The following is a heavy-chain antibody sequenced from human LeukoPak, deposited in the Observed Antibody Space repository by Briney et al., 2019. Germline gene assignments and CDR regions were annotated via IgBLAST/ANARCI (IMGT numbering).Heavy chain of an antibody. D-gene: IGHD6-13*01. J-gene: IGHJ4*02. CDR1: GYTFTSYG. Sequence: ASVKVSCKVSGYTFTSYGISWVRQAPGQGLEWMGWISAYNGNTNYAQKLQGRVTMTTDTSTSTAYMELRSLRSDDTAVYYCARAEGYSSSWYYFDYWGQGTLVTVSS. CDR2: ISAYNGNT. CDR3: ARAEGYSSSWYYFDY. V-gene: IGHV1-18*01.